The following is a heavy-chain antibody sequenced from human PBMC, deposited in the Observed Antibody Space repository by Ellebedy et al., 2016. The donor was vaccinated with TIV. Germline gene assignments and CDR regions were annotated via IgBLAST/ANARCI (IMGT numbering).Heavy chain of an antibody. CDR1: GGSISSGDYY. CDR3: ARKADYGDYHFDF. D-gene: IGHD4-17*01. Sequence: SETLSLTXTVSGGSISSGDYYWSWIRQPPGKGLEWIGYICYSGSTYYNPSLKSRLTISVDTSKNQFSLKLSSVTAADTAVYYCARKADYGDYHFDFWGQGTLVTVAS. J-gene: IGHJ4*02. CDR2: ICYSGST. V-gene: IGHV4-30-4*01.